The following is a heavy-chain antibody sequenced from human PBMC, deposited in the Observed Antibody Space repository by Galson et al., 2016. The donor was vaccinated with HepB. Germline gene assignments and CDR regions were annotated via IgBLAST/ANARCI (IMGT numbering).Heavy chain of an antibody. Sequence: SETLSLTCTVSGDSINSYFWSWIRQAPGKGLEWIGYVYFSGPTNYNPSLRSRVTISVDPSKAHFSLNLTSMTAADTAIYFCARHREGGYSDGYFDYWGQGALVTVSS. J-gene: IGHJ4*02. CDR3: ARHREGGYSDGYFDY. D-gene: IGHD5-18*01. V-gene: IGHV4-59*08. CDR2: VYFSGPT. CDR1: GDSINSYF.